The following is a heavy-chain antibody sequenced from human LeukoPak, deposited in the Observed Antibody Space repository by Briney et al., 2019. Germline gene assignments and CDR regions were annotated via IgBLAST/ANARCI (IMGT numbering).Heavy chain of an antibody. V-gene: IGHV3-23*01. CDR2: ISGSGGST. J-gene: IGHJ4*02. CDR3: AKGKVQGVMRYYFDY. CDR1: GFTFSSYS. Sequence: GGSLRLSCAASGFTFSSYSMNWVRQAPGKGLEWVSAISGSGGSTYYADSVKGRFTISRDNSKNTLYLQMNSLRAEDTAVYYCAKGKVQGVMRYYFDYWGQGTLVTVSS. D-gene: IGHD3-10*01.